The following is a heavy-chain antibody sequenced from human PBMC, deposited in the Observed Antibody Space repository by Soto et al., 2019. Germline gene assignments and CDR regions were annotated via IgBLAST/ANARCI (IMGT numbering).Heavy chain of an antibody. CDR3: TTDVLTYDFTGYYFDGFDT. V-gene: IGHV1-58*01. CDR1: RLTFRDSA. CDR2: IGVGSGKT. Sequence: SVKVSSKAPRLTFRDSAVQWVRQSRERRLEWIGWIGVGSGKTNYAQDFQGRVTISRDITTDTVYMELSSRRGEDSAVFLCTTDVLTYDFTGYYFDGFDTWGQGTMVTVS. J-gene: IGHJ3*02. D-gene: IGHD3-22*01.